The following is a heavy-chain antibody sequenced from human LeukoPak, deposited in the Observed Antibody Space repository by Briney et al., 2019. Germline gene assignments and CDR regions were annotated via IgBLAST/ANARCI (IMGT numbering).Heavy chain of an antibody. Sequence: SQTLSLTCTVSGGSISSGDYYWSWIRQPPGKGLEWIGYIYYSGGTYYNPSLKSRVTISVDTSKNQFSLKLSSVTAADTAVYYCAREGVPAAHFDYWGQGTLVTVSS. CDR1: GGSISSGDYY. J-gene: IGHJ4*02. CDR3: AREGVPAAHFDY. CDR2: IYYSGGT. D-gene: IGHD2-2*01. V-gene: IGHV4-30-4*01.